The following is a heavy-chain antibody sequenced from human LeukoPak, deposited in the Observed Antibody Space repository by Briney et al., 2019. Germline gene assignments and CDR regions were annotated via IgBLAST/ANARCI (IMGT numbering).Heavy chain of an antibody. CDR3: ARGGNASWDY. J-gene: IGHJ4*02. CDR1: GFVFSNYW. Sequence: GGSLRLSCAASGFVFSNYWMSWVRQAPGKGLEWVANIKPDGTEKYYVDSLKSRFTISRDNTKNSLYLQMSSLRVEDTAVYYCARGGNASWDYWGQGALVTVSS. V-gene: IGHV3-7*01. CDR2: IKPDGTEK.